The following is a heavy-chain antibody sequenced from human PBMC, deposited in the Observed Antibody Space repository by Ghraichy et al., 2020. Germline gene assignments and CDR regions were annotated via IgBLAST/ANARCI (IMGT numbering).Heavy chain of an antibody. J-gene: IGHJ6*02. CDR3: AGSGISDFDYYYYYGLHV. V-gene: IGHV4-59*01. CDR2: IYHSGST. D-gene: IGHD1-26*01. CDR1: GGSISCNY. Sequence: SETLSLTCTVSGGSISCNYWSWIRQPPGKGLEWIGYIYHSGSTNYNPSLKSRVTISVDTSKNHFSLRLSSVTAADTAVYHCAGSGISDFDYYYYYGLHVWGPGTTVTVSS.